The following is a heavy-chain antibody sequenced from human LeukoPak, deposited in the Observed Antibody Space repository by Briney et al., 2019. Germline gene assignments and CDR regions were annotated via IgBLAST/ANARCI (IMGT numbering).Heavy chain of an antibody. CDR3: ARILQPPGYFYYMDV. V-gene: IGHV3-21*06. CDR2: ISSSSSDI. Sequence: GGSLRLSCVVSGFTFRTYTMNWVRQAPGKGLEWVSSISSSSSDIYYADSLKGRFTISRDNAKNSLYLQMNSLRVEDTAVYYCARILQPPGYFYYMDVWGKGTTVTVSS. CDR1: GFTFRTYT. D-gene: IGHD4-11*01. J-gene: IGHJ6*03.